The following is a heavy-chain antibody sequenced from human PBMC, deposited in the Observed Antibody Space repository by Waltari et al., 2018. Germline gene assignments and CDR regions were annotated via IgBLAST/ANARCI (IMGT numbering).Heavy chain of an antibody. J-gene: IGHJ6*02. CDR3: ARDPGSGYLVYYYYYGMDV. V-gene: IGHV1-69*08. Sequence: QVQLVQSGAEVKKPGSSVKVSCKASGGTFSSYTISWVRQAPGQGLDWMGRIIPIPGIANYAQKFQGRVTITADKSTSTAYMELSSLRSEDTAVYYCARDPGSGYLVYYYYYGMDVWGQGTTVTVSS. D-gene: IGHD3-3*01. CDR1: GGTFSSYT. CDR2: IIPIPGIA.